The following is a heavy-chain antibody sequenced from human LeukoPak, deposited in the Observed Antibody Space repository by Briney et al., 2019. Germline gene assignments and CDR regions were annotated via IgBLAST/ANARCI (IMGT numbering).Heavy chain of an antibody. CDR1: GFTFSSYG. D-gene: IGHD2-21*02. J-gene: IGHJ3*02. Sequence: GGSLRLSCAASGFTFSSYGMHWVRQAPGKGLEWVVVISYDGSNKYYADSVKGRFTISRDNSKNTLYLQMNSLRAEDTAVYYCAKAYCGGDCARPGAFDIWGQGTMVTVSS. CDR2: ISYDGSNK. CDR3: AKAYCGGDCARPGAFDI. V-gene: IGHV3-30*18.